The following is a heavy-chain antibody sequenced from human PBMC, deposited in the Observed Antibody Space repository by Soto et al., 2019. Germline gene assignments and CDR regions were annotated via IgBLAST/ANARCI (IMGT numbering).Heavy chain of an antibody. CDR2: ISAYNGNT. CDR3: ASTRITIFGVLHDDFDI. D-gene: IGHD3-3*01. J-gene: IGHJ3*02. CDR1: GYTFTSYG. V-gene: IGHV1-18*01. Sequence: QVQLVQSGAEVKKPGASVKVSCKASGYTFTSYGISWVRQAPGQGLEWMGWISAYNGNTNYAQKLQGRVTMTTDTSTSTAYMELRSLRSDDTAVYYCASTRITIFGVLHDDFDIWGQGTMVTVSS.